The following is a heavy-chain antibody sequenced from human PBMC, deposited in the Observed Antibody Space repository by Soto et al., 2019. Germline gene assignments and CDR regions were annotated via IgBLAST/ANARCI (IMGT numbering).Heavy chain of an antibody. V-gene: IGHV4-59*08. D-gene: IGHD2-21*01. CDR2: ISYSGYP. CDR1: GASISNYY. J-gene: IGHJ4*02. CDR3: ARHYSTDPFDY. Sequence: PSETLSLTCTVSGASISNYYWSWIRHPPGKELEWIGHISYSGYPDYNPSLNGRVTISADTSNNQFSLKLTSVTAADTAVYYCARHYSTDPFDYWGQGALVTVSS.